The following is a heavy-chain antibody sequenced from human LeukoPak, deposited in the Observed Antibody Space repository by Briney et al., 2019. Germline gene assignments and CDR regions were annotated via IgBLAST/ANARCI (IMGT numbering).Heavy chain of an antibody. CDR2: INPNSGGT. CDR1: GYAFTGYY. Sequence: ASVKASCKASGYAFTGYYIHWVRQAPGQGLEWMGRINPNSGGTNYAQKFQGRVTMTRDTSISTAYMELSRLTSDDTAVYYCAREPMVRDFNWFDPWGQGTLVTVSS. V-gene: IGHV1-2*06. CDR3: AREPMVRDFNWFDP. J-gene: IGHJ5*02. D-gene: IGHD3-10*01.